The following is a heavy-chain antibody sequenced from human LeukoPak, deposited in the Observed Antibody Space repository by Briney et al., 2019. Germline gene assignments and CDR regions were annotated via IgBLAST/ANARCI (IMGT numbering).Heavy chain of an antibody. D-gene: IGHD3-3*01. J-gene: IGHJ4*02. CDR3: ARSWSGYPDYYFDY. Sequence: SQTLSLTCTVSGGSISSGGYYWSWIRQHPGKGLEWIGYIYYSGSTYYNPSLQSRVTISVDTSKNQFSLKLSSVTAADTAVYYCARSWSGYPDYYFDYWGQGTLVTVSS. CDR2: IYYSGST. V-gene: IGHV4-31*03. CDR1: GGSISSGGYY.